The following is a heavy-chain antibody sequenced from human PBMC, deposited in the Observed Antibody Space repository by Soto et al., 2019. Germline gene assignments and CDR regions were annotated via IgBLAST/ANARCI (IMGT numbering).Heavy chain of an antibody. Sequence: GGSLRLSCAASGFTFSSYGMHWVRQAPGKGLEWVAVIWYDGSNKYYADSVKGRFTISRDNSKNTLYLQMNSLRAEDTAVYYCARDLGGYDEIDYWGQGTLVTVSS. CDR3: ARDLGGYDEIDY. D-gene: IGHD5-12*01. J-gene: IGHJ4*02. CDR2: IWYDGSNK. V-gene: IGHV3-33*01. CDR1: GFTFSSYG.